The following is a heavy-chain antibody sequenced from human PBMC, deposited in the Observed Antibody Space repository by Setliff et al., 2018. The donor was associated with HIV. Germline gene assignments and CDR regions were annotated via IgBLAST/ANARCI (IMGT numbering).Heavy chain of an antibody. D-gene: IGHD2-15*01. Sequence: ASVKVSCKVFGYTLAALSIHWVRQAPGKGLEWMGGFDPEDGETIYAQKFKGRVTMTEDTSTDTAYMELSSLRFEDTAVYYCAIAPPDFVVVVAATPFDYWGQGTLVTVSS. CDR1: GYTLAALS. J-gene: IGHJ4*02. V-gene: IGHV1-24*01. CDR2: FDPEDGET. CDR3: AIAPPDFVVVVAATPFDY.